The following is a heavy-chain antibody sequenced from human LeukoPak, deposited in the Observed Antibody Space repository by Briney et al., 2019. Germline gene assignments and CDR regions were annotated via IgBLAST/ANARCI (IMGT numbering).Heavy chain of an antibody. CDR3: ARGPAKGLYAHGFNDY. V-gene: IGHV4-34*01. CDR1: GGSFRGYY. Sequence: SETLSLTCAVYGGSFRGYYWSWIRQPPGKGLEWIGEINHSGSTNYNPSLKSRVTISVDTSKNQFSLKLSSVTAADTAVYYCARGPAKGLYAHGFNDYWGQGTLVTVSS. CDR2: INHSGST. J-gene: IGHJ4*02. D-gene: IGHD2/OR15-2a*01.